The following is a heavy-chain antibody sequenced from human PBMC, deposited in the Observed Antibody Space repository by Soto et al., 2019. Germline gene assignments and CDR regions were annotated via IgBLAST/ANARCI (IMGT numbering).Heavy chain of an antibody. CDR3: ARDGYQGYYYYYGMDV. D-gene: IGHD5-12*01. V-gene: IGHV4-59*01. Sequence: SETLSLTCTVSGGSISSYYWSWIRQPPGKGLEWIGYIYYSGSTNYNPSLKSRVTISVDTSKNQFSLKLSSVTAADTAVYYCARDGYQGYYYYYGMDVRGQGTTLTVSS. CDR2: IYYSGST. J-gene: IGHJ6*02. CDR1: GGSISSYY.